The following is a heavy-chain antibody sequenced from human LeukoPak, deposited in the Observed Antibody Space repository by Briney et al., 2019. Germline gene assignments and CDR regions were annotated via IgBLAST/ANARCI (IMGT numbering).Heavy chain of an antibody. CDR1: GFTFSSYE. D-gene: IGHD5/OR15-5a*01. V-gene: IGHV3-23*01. Sequence: GGSLRLSCAASGFTFSSYEMNWVRQAPGKGLEWVSGISGSGGSTYYADSVKGRFTISRDNSKNTLYLQMNNLRAEDTAVYYCAKDRWARGDQVSTADSVHYWGQGTLVTVSS. CDR3: AKDRWARGDQVSTADSVHY. J-gene: IGHJ4*02. CDR2: ISGSGGST.